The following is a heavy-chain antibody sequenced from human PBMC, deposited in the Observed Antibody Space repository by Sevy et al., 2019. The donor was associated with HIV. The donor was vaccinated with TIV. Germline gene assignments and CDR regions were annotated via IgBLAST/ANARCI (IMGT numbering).Heavy chain of an antibody. J-gene: IGHJ4*02. CDR3: ATRKDYYDSSGYPFDY. CDR1: GHTLSEFA. CDR2: FVPEDGKT. D-gene: IGHD3-22*01. Sequence: ASVKVSCKVSGHTLSEFAMHWVRLAPGKWLEWMGTFVPEDGKTLHAQKFQGRVTMTEDTSTDTAYMEVNNLRSEDTAVYYCATRKDYYDSSGYPFDYWGQGTLVTVSS. V-gene: IGHV1-24*01.